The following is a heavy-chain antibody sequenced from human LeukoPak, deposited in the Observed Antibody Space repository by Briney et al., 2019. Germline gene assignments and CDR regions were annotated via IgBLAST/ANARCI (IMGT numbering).Heavy chain of an antibody. CDR3: ARNMARGVIISAPVY. V-gene: IGHV4-34*01. J-gene: IGHJ4*02. D-gene: IGHD3-10*01. CDR1: GGSFSGYY. CDR2: INHSGST. Sequence: SETLSLTCAVYGGSFSGYYWSWIRQPPGKGLEWIGEINHSGSTNYNPSLKSRVTISVDTSKNQFSLKLSSVTAADTAVYYCARNMARGVIISAPVYWGQGTLVTVSS.